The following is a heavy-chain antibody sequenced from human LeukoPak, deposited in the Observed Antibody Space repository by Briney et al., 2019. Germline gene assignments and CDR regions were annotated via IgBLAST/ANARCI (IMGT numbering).Heavy chain of an antibody. J-gene: IGHJ4*02. CDR1: GFTFSSYE. D-gene: IGHD3-9*01. CDR3: ARQDLTGCDY. Sequence: GSLRLSCAASGFTFSSYEMNWIRQPPGKGLEWIGSIYYTGSTYYNPSLKSRVTISVDTSKNQFSLKLSSVTAADTAVYYCARQDLTGCDYWGQGTLVTVSS. CDR2: IYYTGST. V-gene: IGHV4-39*01.